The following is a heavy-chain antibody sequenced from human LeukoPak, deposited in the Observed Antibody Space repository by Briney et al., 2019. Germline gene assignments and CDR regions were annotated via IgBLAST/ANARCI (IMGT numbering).Heavy chain of an antibody. Sequence: PGGSLRLSCAASGFTFSSYSMNWVRQAPGKGLEWVSSISSSSSYIYYADSVKGRFTISRDNAKNSLYLQMNSLRAEDTAVCYCAAFQGEGSRFPDWGQGILVTVSS. CDR3: AAFQGEGSRFPD. CDR2: ISSSSSYI. J-gene: IGHJ4*02. CDR1: GFTFSSYS. D-gene: IGHD3-10*01. V-gene: IGHV3-21*01.